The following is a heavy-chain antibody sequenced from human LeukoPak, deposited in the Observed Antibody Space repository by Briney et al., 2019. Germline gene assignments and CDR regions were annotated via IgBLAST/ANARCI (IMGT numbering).Heavy chain of an antibody. J-gene: IGHJ4*02. D-gene: IGHD3-3*01. CDR3: ARDLLPMTVFGVVND. Sequence: ASVKVSCKASGGTFSSNGISWLRQAPGQDLEWMGGIIPIFGTTNYAQKFQGRVTITADESTSTAYMELSSLRSDDTAVYYCARDLLPMTVFGVVNDWGQGTLVTVSS. V-gene: IGHV1-69*13. CDR1: GGTFSSNG. CDR2: IIPIFGTT.